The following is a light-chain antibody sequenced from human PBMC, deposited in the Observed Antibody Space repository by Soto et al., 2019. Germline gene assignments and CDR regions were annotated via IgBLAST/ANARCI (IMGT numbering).Light chain of an antibody. J-gene: IGLJ3*02. CDR1: SSDVGHYDY. CDR3: CSYAGRYTSV. Sequence: QSVLTQPRSVSGSPGQSVTISCTGTSSDVGHYDYVSWYQQRPGKAPRVMIYDVSKRPSGVPDRFAGSRSGNTASLTISGLQADDEADYYCCSYAGRYTSVFGGGTKVTVL. CDR2: DVS. V-gene: IGLV2-11*01.